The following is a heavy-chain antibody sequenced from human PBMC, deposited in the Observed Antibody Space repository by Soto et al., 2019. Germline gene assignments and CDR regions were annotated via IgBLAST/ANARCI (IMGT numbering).Heavy chain of an antibody. J-gene: IGHJ6*02. CDR3: ARDPITIFGVVISPYYYYGMDV. CDR2: INPSGGST. V-gene: IGHV1-46*01. Sequence: GASVKVSCKASGYTFTSYYMHWVRQAPGQGLEWMGIINPSGGSTSYAQKFQGRVTMTRDTSTSTVYMELSSLRSEDTAVYYCARDPITIFGVVISPYYYYGMDVWGQGTTVTVSS. D-gene: IGHD3-3*01. CDR1: GYTFTSYY.